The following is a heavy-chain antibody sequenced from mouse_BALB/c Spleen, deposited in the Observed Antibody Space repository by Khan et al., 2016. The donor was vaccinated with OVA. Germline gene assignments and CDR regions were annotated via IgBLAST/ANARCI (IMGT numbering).Heavy chain of an antibody. Sequence: EVKLEVSGGGLVQPGGSRKLSCAASGFTFSSFGMHWVRQAPKKGLEWVAYISSGSSTIYYVDTVKGRFTISRANPKNTLFLQMTSLRSEDTAMYYCARSGGNFHWYFDVWGAGTSVTVSS. CDR2: ISSGSSTI. V-gene: IGHV5-17*02. CDR1: GFTFSSFG. CDR3: ARSGGNFHWYFDV. J-gene: IGHJ1*01. D-gene: IGHD2-1*01.